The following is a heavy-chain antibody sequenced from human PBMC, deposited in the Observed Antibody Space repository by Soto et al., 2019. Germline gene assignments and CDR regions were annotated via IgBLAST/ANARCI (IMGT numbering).Heavy chain of an antibody. J-gene: IGHJ5*02. V-gene: IGHV1-18*01. CDR2: ISPYNGNT. CDR1: GYTFTDYG. Sequence: QVQLVQSGAEVKKPGASVKVSCKTSGYTFTDYGISWVRQAPGQGLEWMGWISPYNGNTNYAQKLQGRVTMTTDTAAATAHGELRGRRSAATAVYYDARVDSSDYYGGRWFDPWGQGTLVTVSS. CDR3: ARVDSSDYYGGRWFDP. D-gene: IGHD3-22*01.